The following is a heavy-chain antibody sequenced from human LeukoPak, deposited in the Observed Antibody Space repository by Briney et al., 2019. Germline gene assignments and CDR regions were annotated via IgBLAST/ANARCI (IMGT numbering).Heavy chain of an antibody. Sequence: SETLSLTCAVYGGSFSGYHWSWIRQPPGKGLEWIGEINHSGSTNYNPSLKSRVTISVDTSKNQFSLKLSSVTAADTAVYCCARYPQWQYYFDYWGQGTLVTVSS. CDR3: ARYPQWQYYFDY. CDR1: GGSFSGYH. CDR2: INHSGST. V-gene: IGHV4-34*01. D-gene: IGHD6-19*01. J-gene: IGHJ4*02.